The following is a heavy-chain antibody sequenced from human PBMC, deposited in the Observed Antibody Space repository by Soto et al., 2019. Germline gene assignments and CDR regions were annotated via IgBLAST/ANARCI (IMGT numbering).Heavy chain of an antibody. CDR1: GYTFPDYY. V-gene: IGHV1-2*02. CDR3: ARGPKQTPRHSNSWCVPDY. J-gene: IGHJ4*02. Sequence: QLHLVQSGAEVKKPGASVRVSCKASGYTFPDYYIHWVRQAPGQGLEWMGWINPKSGVTNSAQKFQGGITMTRDTSITTASLALSSLRSDDTAVYYCARGPKQTPRHSNSWCVPDYWGQGSLVTVSS. D-gene: IGHD6-13*01. CDR2: INPKSGVT.